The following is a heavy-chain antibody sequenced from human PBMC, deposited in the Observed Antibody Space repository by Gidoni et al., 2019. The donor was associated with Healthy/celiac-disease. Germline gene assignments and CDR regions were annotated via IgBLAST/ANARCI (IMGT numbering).Heavy chain of an antibody. CDR1: GGSISSGDYY. D-gene: IGHD3-10*01. J-gene: IGHJ4*02. CDR3: ARGGDYYGSGSTSDY. Sequence: SGGSISSGDYYWRWIRQPPGKGLEWIGSIYYSGSTYYNPSLKSRVTISVDTSKNQFSLKLSSVTAAATAVYYCARGGDYYGSGSTSDYWGQGTLVTVSS. CDR2: IYYSGST. V-gene: IGHV4-30-4*01.